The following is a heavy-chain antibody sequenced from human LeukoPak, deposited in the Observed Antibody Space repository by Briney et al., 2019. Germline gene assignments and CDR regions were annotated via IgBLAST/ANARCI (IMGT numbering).Heavy chain of an antibody. D-gene: IGHD5-18*01. V-gene: IGHV3-23*01. CDR2: ISGSGGST. Sequence: GGSLRLSCTASGFNFSNYGMHWVRQAPGKGLEWVSAISGSGGSTYYADSVKGRFTISRDNSKNTLYLQMNSLRAEDTAVYYCAKIPVDTAMVNFDYWGQGTLVTVSS. J-gene: IGHJ4*02. CDR1: GFNFSNYG. CDR3: AKIPVDTAMVNFDY.